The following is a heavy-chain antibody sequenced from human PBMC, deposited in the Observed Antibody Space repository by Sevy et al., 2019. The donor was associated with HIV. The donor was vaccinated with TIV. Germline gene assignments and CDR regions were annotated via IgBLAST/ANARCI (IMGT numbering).Heavy chain of an antibody. CDR2: ISSSSSYI. V-gene: IGHV3-21*01. Sequence: GGSLRLSCAASGFTFSSYSMNWVRQAPGKGLEWVSSISSSSSYIYYADSVKGRFTISRDNAKNSLYLQMNSLRAEDTAVYYCARDLGYSYGFDYWGQGTLVTVSS. CDR3: ARDLGYSYGFDY. CDR1: GFTFSSYS. J-gene: IGHJ4*02. D-gene: IGHD5-18*01.